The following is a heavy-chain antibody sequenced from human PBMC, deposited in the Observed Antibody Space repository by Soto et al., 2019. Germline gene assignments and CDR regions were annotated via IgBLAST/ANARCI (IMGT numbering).Heavy chain of an antibody. D-gene: IGHD2-15*01. Sequence: QVQLVQSRTEVKKPGASVKVSCKASGYIFTRNGISWVRQAPGQGLEWMGWISAYNGDTNYAQKFQGRVTMTRDTSTSTVYMELRSLRSDDTAVYFCARDGVVGCSGGRYSTYIWFDPWGQGTLVTVSS. J-gene: IGHJ5*02. CDR2: ISAYNGDT. CDR1: GYIFTRNG. V-gene: IGHV1-18*01. CDR3: ARDGVVGCSGGRYSTYIWFDP.